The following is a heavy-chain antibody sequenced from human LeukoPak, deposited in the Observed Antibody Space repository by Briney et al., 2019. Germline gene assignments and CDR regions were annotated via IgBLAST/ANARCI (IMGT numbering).Heavy chain of an antibody. J-gene: IGHJ6*02. D-gene: IGHD5-12*01. Sequence: ASVKVSCKASGYTFTSYGISWVRQAPGQGLDWMGWINAYNGNTNYAQKLQGRVTMTTDTSTSTAYMELRSLRSDDTAVYYCARILDIVARGGPYYYGMDVWGQGTTVTVSS. CDR3: ARILDIVARGGPYYYGMDV. CDR2: INAYNGNT. CDR1: GYTFTSYG. V-gene: IGHV1-18*01.